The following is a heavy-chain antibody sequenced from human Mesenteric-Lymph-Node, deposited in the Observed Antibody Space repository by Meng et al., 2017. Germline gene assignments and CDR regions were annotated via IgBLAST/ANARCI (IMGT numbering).Heavy chain of an antibody. J-gene: IGHJ4*02. CDR2: INPNSGGT. Sequence: VPRVQSGAAVKKPGASVKVACKSSGYHFTCYYMPWVRQAPGQGLEWMGWINPNSGGTNYAQKFQGRVTMTRDTSISTAYMELSRLRSDDTAVYYCARDTQQLEVVFDYWGQGTLVTVSS. D-gene: IGHD6-13*01. V-gene: IGHV1-2*02. CDR1: GYHFTCYY. CDR3: ARDTQQLEVVFDY.